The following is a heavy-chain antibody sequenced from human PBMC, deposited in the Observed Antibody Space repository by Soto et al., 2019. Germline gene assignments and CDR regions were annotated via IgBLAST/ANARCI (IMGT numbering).Heavy chain of an antibody. CDR1: GGSFSGYY. CDR3: ARDRGSWYEAFDI. D-gene: IGHD6-13*01. J-gene: IGHJ3*02. Sequence: SETLSLTCAVYGGSFSGYYWSWIRQPPGKGLEWIGEINHSGSTNYNPSLKSRVTISVDTSKNQFSLKLSSVTAADTAVYYCARDRGSWYEAFDIWGQGTMVTVSS. V-gene: IGHV4-34*01. CDR2: INHSGST.